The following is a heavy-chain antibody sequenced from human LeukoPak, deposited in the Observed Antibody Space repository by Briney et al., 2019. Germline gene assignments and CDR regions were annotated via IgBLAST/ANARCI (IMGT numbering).Heavy chain of an antibody. Sequence: ASVKVSCNASAYTFTGYYMHWVRQAPGQGLEWMGRINPNSGRTIYAQKFQGRVTMTRDTSISTAYMELSRLRSEDTAVYYCARDLRLAYYFDYWGQGTLVTVSS. CDR1: AYTFTGYY. CDR2: INPNSGRT. V-gene: IGHV1-2*06. D-gene: IGHD6-19*01. CDR3: ARDLRLAYYFDY. J-gene: IGHJ4*02.